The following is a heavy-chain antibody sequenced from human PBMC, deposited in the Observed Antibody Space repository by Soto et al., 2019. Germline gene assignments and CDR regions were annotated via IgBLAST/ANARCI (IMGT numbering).Heavy chain of an antibody. CDR3: ARDLDY. J-gene: IGHJ4*02. CDR2: IWYDGSNK. CDR1: GFTFSNSV. Sequence: VQLLESGGDLVQPGGSLRLSCTASGFTFSNSVMTWVRQAPGKGLDWVAVIWYDGSNKYYADSVKGRFTISRDNSKNTLYLQMNSLRAEDTAVYYCARDLDYWGQGTLVTVSS. V-gene: IGHV3-33*08.